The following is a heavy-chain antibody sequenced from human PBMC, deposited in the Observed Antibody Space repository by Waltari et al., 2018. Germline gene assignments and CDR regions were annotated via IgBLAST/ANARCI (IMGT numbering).Heavy chain of an antibody. CDR1: GYTFPGYY. CDR2: INPNSGGT. V-gene: IGHV1-2*04. CDR3: AREGPGIAVAGTHVEPSPFDY. D-gene: IGHD6-19*01. Sequence: QVQLVQSGAEVKKPGASVQVSCKASGYTFPGYYMHWVRQAPGQGLEWMGWINPNSGGTNDAQKFQGWVTMTRDTSISTAYMELSRLRSDDTAVYYCAREGPGIAVAGTHVEPSPFDYWGQGTLVTVSS. J-gene: IGHJ4*02.